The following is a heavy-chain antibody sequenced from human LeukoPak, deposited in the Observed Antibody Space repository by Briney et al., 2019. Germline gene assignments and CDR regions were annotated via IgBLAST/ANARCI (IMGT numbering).Heavy chain of an antibody. V-gene: IGHV3-7*01. Sequence: GGSLRLSCAASGFTFSNYWMSWVRRAPGKGLEWVANIKEDGSEKYYVDSVKGRFTISRDNARNSLYLQMNSLRAEDTAVYYCASGRQLGYWGQGTLVTASS. CDR1: GFTFSNYW. CDR2: IKEDGSEK. D-gene: IGHD6-13*01. CDR3: ASGRQLGY. J-gene: IGHJ4*02.